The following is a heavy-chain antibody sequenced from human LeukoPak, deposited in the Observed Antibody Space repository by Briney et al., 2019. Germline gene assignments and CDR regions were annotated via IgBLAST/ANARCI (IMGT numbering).Heavy chain of an antibody. V-gene: IGHV4-39*01. Sequence: PSETLSLTCSVSGGSISSSSSYWGWIRQPPGKGLEWIGSIYYSGSSFDNPALKSRVTISVDTSKNQFSLKLSSVTAADTAVYYCAGHRSGWLQSSFDYWGQGTLVTASS. CDR2: IYYSGSS. CDR3: AGHRSGWLQSSFDY. D-gene: IGHD5-24*01. J-gene: IGHJ4*02. CDR1: GGSISSSSSY.